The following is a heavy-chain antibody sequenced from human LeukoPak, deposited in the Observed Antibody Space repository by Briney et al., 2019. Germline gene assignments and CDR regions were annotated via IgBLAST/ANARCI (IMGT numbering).Heavy chain of an antibody. CDR2: ISSSSSYI. D-gene: IGHD1-26*01. J-gene: IGHJ4*02. Sequence: GGSLRLSCAASGFTFSSYSMNWVRQAPGEGLEWVSSISSSSSYIYYADSVKGRFTISRDNAKNSLYLQMNSLRAEDTAVYYCARDLSGGASDYWGQGTLVTVSS. V-gene: IGHV3-21*01. CDR1: GFTFSSYS. CDR3: ARDLSGGASDY.